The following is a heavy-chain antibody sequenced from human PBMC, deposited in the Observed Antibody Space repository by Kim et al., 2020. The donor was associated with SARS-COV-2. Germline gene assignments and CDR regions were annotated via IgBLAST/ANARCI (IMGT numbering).Heavy chain of an antibody. J-gene: IGHJ4*02. V-gene: IGHV1-18*01. CDR2: ISAYNGNT. CDR3: ARDRYNWNYVPLLDDY. D-gene: IGHD1-7*01. CDR1: GYTFTSYG. Sequence: ASVKVSCKASGYTFTSYGISWVRQAPGQGLEWMGWISAYNGNTNYAQKLQGRVTMTTDTSTSTAYMELRSLRSDDTAVYYCARDRYNWNYVPLLDDYWGQGTLVTVSS.